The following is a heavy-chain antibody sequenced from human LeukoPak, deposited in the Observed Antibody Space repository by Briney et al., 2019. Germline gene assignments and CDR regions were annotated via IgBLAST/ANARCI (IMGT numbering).Heavy chain of an antibody. CDR1: GFTFSRYS. D-gene: IGHD6-25*01. J-gene: IGHJ3*02. CDR3: ERDLILYSSGSDAFDI. V-gene: IGHV3-21*01. Sequence: PGGSLRLSCAASGFTFSRYSMNWVRQAPGKGLEWVSSISSSSSYIYYADSVKGRFTISRDNAKNSLYLQMNSLRAEDTAVYYCERDLILYSSGSDAFDIWGQGTMVTVSS. CDR2: ISSSSSYI.